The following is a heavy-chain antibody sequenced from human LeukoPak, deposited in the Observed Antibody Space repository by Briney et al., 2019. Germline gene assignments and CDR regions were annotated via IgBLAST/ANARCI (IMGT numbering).Heavy chain of an antibody. CDR1: GFTFNKYA. CDR3: ARDLGSSGY. D-gene: IGHD6-6*01. CDR2: ITGGRSK. Sequence: GGSLRLSCAASGFTFNKYAMNWVRQAPGRGLEWVSGITGGRSKYYADSVKGRFTISRDNAKNSLYLQMNSLRAEDTAVYYCARDLGSSGYWGQGTLVTVSS. V-gene: IGHV3-69-1*01. J-gene: IGHJ4*02.